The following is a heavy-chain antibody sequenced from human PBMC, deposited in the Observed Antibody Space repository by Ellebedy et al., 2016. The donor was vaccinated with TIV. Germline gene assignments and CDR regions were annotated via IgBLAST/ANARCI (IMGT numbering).Heavy chain of an antibody. J-gene: IGHJ4*02. CDR3: AKLQWREFFDY. Sequence: GESLKISCTASGFTFSDYAMSWVRQAPRKGLEWVSTISGSGGSTYYADSVKGRFTISRDNSRNTLHLHLNSLRAEDTAVYYCAKLQWREFFDYWGRGTLVTVSS. V-gene: IGHV3-23*01. D-gene: IGHD6-19*01. CDR2: ISGSGGST. CDR1: GFTFSDYA.